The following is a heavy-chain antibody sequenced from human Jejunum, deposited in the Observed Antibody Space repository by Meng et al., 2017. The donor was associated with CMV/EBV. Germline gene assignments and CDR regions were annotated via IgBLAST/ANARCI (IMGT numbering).Heavy chain of an antibody. CDR3: ARDKDTGSYYSDY. Sequence: SGFPFTNFAMTWIRQAPGKGLGWVSTISISGDTTYHADSVKGRFTTSRDNSKNTLYLQMNSLRAEDTALYYCARDKDTGSYYSDYWGQGTLVTVSS. D-gene: IGHD1-26*01. CDR2: ISISGDTT. V-gene: IGHV3-23*01. CDR1: GFPFTNFA. J-gene: IGHJ4*02.